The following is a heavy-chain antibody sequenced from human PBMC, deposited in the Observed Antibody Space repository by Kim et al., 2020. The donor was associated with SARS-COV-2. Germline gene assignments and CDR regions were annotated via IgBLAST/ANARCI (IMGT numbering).Heavy chain of an antibody. CDR3: AKDYGGIWFGELDAFDI. D-gene: IGHD3-10*01. Sequence: GGSLRLSCAASGFTFSSYAMSWVRQAPGKGLEWVSAISGSGGSTYYADSVKGRFTISRDNSKNTLYLQMNSLRAEDTALYYCAKDYGGIWFGELDAFDIWGQGTMVTVSS. V-gene: IGHV3-23*01. J-gene: IGHJ3*02. CDR1: GFTFSSYA. CDR2: ISGSGGST.